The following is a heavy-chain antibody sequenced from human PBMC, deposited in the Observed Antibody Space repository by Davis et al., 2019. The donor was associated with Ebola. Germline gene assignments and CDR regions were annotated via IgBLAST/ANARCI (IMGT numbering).Heavy chain of an antibody. CDR3: ARDTVTTGFDY. CDR1: GGSISRYY. J-gene: IGHJ4*02. D-gene: IGHD4-11*01. CDR2: IYDNENI. V-gene: IGHV4-4*07. Sequence: MPSETLSLTCTVSGGSISRYYWNWIRQPAGKGLEWIGRIYDNENINYNPSLMSRVTLSVDMAKNQISLKLSSVTAADTAVYYCARDTVTTGFDYWGQGTLVTVSS.